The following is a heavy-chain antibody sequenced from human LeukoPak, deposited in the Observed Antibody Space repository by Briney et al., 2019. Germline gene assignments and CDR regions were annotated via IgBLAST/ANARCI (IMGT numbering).Heavy chain of an antibody. CDR1: GYSISSGYY. Sequence: PSETLSLTCTVSGYSISSGYYWGWIRQPPGKGLEWIGSIYHSGSTYYNPSLKSRVTISVDTSKNQFSLKLSSVTAADTAVYYCARDPYSGSGRFDYWGQGTLVTVSS. J-gene: IGHJ4*02. D-gene: IGHD5-12*01. CDR2: IYHSGST. V-gene: IGHV4-38-2*02. CDR3: ARDPYSGSGRFDY.